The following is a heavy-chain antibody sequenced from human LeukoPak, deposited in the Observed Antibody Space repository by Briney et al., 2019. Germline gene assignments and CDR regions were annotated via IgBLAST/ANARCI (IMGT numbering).Heavy chain of an antibody. CDR1: GFTFSSYA. CDR2: VSGGGVTT. Sequence: GGSLRLSCAASGFTFSSYAMSWVRQAPGKGLEWVSTVSGGGVTTYYADSAKGRFTISRDNSKNTLYLQMNSLTAEDTAVYYCPKQSYTSGWNPFDYWGQGILVTVSS. J-gene: IGHJ4*02. V-gene: IGHV3-23*01. CDR3: PKQSYTSGWNPFDY. D-gene: IGHD6-19*01.